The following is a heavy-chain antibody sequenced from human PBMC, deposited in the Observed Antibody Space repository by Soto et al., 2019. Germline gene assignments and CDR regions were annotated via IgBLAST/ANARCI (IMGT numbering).Heavy chain of an antibody. CDR2: IYYSGST. J-gene: IGHJ4*02. Sequence: SETLSLTCTVSGGSISSGGYYWSWIRQHPGKGLEWIGYIYYSGSTYYNPSLKSRVTISVDTSKNQFSLKLSSVTAADTAVYYCARSTPSLVIVATMAPIDYWGQGTLVTVSS. D-gene: IGHD5-12*01. CDR1: GGSISSGGYY. V-gene: IGHV4-31*03. CDR3: ARSTPSLVIVATMAPIDY.